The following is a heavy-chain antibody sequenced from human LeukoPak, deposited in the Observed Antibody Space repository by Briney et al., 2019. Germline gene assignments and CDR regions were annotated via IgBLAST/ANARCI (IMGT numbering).Heavy chain of an antibody. V-gene: IGHV1-69*04. CDR3: ARGRTNPSDYYGMDV. D-gene: IGHD2-8*01. J-gene: IGHJ6*02. CDR1: GGTFRSYA. CDR2: IIPIFGIA. Sequence: SVKVSCKASGGTFRSYAISWVRQAPGQGLEWMGRIIPIFGIANYAQKFQGRVTITADKSTSTAYMELSSLRSEDTAVYYCARGRTNPSDYYGMDVWGQGTTVTVSS.